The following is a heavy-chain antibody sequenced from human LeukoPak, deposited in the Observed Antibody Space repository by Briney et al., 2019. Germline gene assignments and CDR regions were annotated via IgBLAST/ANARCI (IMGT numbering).Heavy chain of an antibody. D-gene: IGHD3-10*01. CDR2: IKSETDGETT. J-gene: IGHJ4*02. V-gene: IGHV3-15*01. Sequence: KPGGSLRLSCVDSGSTFTNAWMSWVRQAPGKGLEWIGRIKSETDGETTNYAEPVRGRFTISRDDSKSAVYLQMNSLKIEDTAVYYCTTDLGTYYHGSQRLIPIDYWGQGTLVTVSS. CDR1: GSTFTNAW. CDR3: TTDLGTYYHGSQRLIPIDY.